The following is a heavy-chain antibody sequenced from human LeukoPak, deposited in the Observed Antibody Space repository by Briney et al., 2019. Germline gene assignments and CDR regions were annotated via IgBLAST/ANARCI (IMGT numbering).Heavy chain of an antibody. V-gene: IGHV3-30*18. J-gene: IGHJ3*02. CDR1: GFTFSSYG. CDR3: AKLKPQIRSPDAFDI. CDR2: ISYDGSDK. Sequence: PGGSLRLSCAASGFTFSSYGMHWVRQAPGKGLEWVAVISYDGSDKYYADSVKGRFTISRDNSKNTLYLQMNSLRAEDTAVYYCAKLKPQIRSPDAFDIWGQGTMVTVSS.